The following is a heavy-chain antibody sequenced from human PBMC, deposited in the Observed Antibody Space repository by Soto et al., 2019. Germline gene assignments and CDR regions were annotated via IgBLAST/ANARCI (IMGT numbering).Heavy chain of an antibody. CDR1: GFTFSSYG. Sequence: QVQLVESGGGVVQPGRSLRLSCAASGFTFSSYGMHWVRQAPGKGLEWVAVIWYDGSNKYYADSVKGRFTISRDNSKNTLYMQMNSLRAEDTAVYYCAREYCISTSCQSDAFDIWGQGTMVTVSS. CDR2: IWYDGSNK. CDR3: AREYCISTSCQSDAFDI. D-gene: IGHD2-2*01. V-gene: IGHV3-33*01. J-gene: IGHJ3*02.